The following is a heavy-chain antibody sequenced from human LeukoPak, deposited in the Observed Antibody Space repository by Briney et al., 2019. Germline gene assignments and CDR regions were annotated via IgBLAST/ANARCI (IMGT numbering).Heavy chain of an antibody. V-gene: IGHV3-9*01. CDR2: ISWNSGSI. CDR1: GFTFDDYA. J-gene: IGHJ4*02. D-gene: IGHD1-26*01. CDR3: AKDMLTRWDRCFDY. Sequence: GGSLRLSCAASGFTFDDYAMHWVRQAPGKGLEWVSGISWNSGSIGYADSVKGRFTISRDNAKNSLYLQMNSLRAEDTALYYCAKDMLTRWDRCFDYWGQGTLVTVSS.